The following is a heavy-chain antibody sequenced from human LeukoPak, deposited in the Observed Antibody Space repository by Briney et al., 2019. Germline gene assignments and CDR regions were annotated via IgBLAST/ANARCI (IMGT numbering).Heavy chain of an antibody. CDR1: GFTFSSYS. CDR3: ARDRPISSWVDY. V-gene: IGHV3-21*04. Sequence: GGSLRLSCAASGFTFSSYSMNWVSQAPGKGLEWVSSISSSSSYIYYADSMKGRFTISRDNAKNSLYLQMNSLRAEDTAVYFCARDRPISSWVDYWGQGALVTVSS. D-gene: IGHD3-3*02. CDR2: ISSSSSYI. J-gene: IGHJ4*02.